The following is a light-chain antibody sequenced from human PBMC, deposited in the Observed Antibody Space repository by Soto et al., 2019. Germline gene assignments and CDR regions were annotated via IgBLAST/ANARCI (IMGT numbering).Light chain of an antibody. Sequence: EIVLTQSPATLSLSPGYRATLSCRASQSVSSYLAWYQQKPGQAPRLLIYDASNRATGIPARFSGSGSGTDFTLTITTLEPEDFAVYYCQQRSNWPSTCGGGTKVEIK. V-gene: IGKV3-11*01. CDR2: DAS. CDR3: QQRSNWPST. CDR1: QSVSSY. J-gene: IGKJ4*01.